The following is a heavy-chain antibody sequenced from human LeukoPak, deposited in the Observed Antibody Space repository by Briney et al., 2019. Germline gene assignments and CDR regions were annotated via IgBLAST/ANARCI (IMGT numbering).Heavy chain of an antibody. CDR3: ARDQALRFLEWLLTTQTSNYYYMDV. V-gene: IGHV3-11*04. Sequence: KPGGSLRLSCAASGFTFSDYYMSWIRQAPGKGLEWVSYISSSGSTIYYADSVKGRFTISRDNAKNSLYLQMNSLRAEDTAVYYCARDQALRFLEWLLTTQTSNYYYMDVWGKGTTVTVSS. D-gene: IGHD3-3*01. CDR1: GFTFSDYY. J-gene: IGHJ6*03. CDR2: ISSSGSTI.